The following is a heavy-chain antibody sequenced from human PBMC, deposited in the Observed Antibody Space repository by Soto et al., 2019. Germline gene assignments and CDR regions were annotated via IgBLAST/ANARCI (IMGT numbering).Heavy chain of an antibody. V-gene: IGHV3-23*01. Sequence: GGSLRLSCAASGFTFSSYAMSWVRQAPGKGLEWVSAISGSGGSTYYADSVKGRFTISRDNSKNTLYLQMNSLRAEDTAVYYCAKDGGVLRYFDWLLSDFDYWGQGTLVTVSS. J-gene: IGHJ4*02. D-gene: IGHD3-9*01. CDR1: GFTFSSYA. CDR3: AKDGGVLRYFDWLLSDFDY. CDR2: ISGSGGST.